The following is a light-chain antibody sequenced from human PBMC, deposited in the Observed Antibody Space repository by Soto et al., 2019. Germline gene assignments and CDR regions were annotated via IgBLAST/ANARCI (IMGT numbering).Light chain of an antibody. V-gene: IGKV1-5*03. J-gene: IGKJ2*01. CDR3: QQENSYSQN. CDR1: QSIGNW. CDR2: KTS. Sequence: DIQMTQSPSTLSASVGDRVTINCRASQSIGNWLAWYQQRPGKAPKLLISKTSSLESGVPSRFSGSGSWTECNLTISSLQPDDFATYYCQQENSYSQNFGQGTTREIK.